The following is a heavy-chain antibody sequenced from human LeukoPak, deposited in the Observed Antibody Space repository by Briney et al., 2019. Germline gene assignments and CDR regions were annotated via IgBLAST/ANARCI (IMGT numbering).Heavy chain of an antibody. J-gene: IGHJ4*02. CDR2: IWYDGSNK. V-gene: IGHV3-33*01. CDR1: GFTFSSYG. Sequence: GGSLRLSCSASGFTFSSYGMNWVRQAPGKGLEWVAVIWYDGSNKYYVDSVKGRFTISRDNAKNSLYLQMNSLRAEDTAVYYCARDGGPVVIATFDYWGQGTLVTVSS. D-gene: IGHD2-21*01. CDR3: ARDGGPVVIATFDY.